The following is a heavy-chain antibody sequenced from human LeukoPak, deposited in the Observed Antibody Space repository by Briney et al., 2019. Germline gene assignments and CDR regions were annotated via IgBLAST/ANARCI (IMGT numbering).Heavy chain of an antibody. CDR2: INHSGST. Sequence: SETLSHTCAVYGGSFSGYYWSWIRQPPGKGLEWIGEINHSGSTNYNPSLKSRVTISVDTSKNQFSLKLSSVTAADTAVYYCARVRGWYPFDYWGQGTLVTVSS. V-gene: IGHV4-34*01. J-gene: IGHJ4*02. D-gene: IGHD2-15*01. CDR1: GGSFSGYY. CDR3: ARVRGWYPFDY.